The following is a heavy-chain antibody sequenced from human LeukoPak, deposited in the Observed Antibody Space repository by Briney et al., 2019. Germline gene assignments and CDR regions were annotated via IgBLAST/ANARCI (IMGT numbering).Heavy chain of an antibody. J-gene: IGHJ1*01. Sequence: SETLSLTCTVSGGSISSSSYYWGWIRQPPGKGLEWIGSIYYSGSTYYNPSLKSRVTISVDTSKNQFSLKLSSVTAADTAVYYCASPYSSSWVEYFQHWGQGTLVTVSS. CDR1: GGSISSSSYY. CDR3: ASPYSSSWVEYFQH. V-gene: IGHV4-39*01. CDR2: IYYSGST. D-gene: IGHD6-13*01.